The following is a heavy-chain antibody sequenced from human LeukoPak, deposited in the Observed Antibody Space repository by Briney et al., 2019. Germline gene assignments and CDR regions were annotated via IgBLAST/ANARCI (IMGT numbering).Heavy chain of an antibody. CDR1: GGSFSGYY. D-gene: IGHD3-10*01. CDR3: ARQLTMVRARTQGIYRRWFDP. Sequence: SETLSLTCAVYGGSFSGYYWSWIRQPPGKGLEWIGEINHSGSTNYNPSLKSRVTISVDTSKNQFSLKLSSVTAADTAVYYCARQLTMVRARTQGIYRRWFDPWGQGTLVTVSS. CDR2: INHSGST. J-gene: IGHJ5*02. V-gene: IGHV4-34*01.